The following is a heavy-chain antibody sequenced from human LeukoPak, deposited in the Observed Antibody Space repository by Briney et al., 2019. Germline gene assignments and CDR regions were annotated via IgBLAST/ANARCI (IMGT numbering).Heavy chain of an antibody. V-gene: IGHV4-59*08. J-gene: IGHJ4*02. Sequence: LETLSLTCTVSGGSISSFYWSWIRQPPGKGLEWIGYIYYSGSTNYNPSLKSRVTISVDTSKNQFSLKLSSVTAADTAMYYCARRTSGWYYFDYWGQGTLVTVSS. CDR2: IYYSGST. CDR3: ARRTSGWYYFDY. D-gene: IGHD6-19*01. CDR1: GGSISSFY.